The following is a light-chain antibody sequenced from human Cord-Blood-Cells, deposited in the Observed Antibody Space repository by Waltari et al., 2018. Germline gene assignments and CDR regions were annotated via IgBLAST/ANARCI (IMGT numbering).Light chain of an antibody. V-gene: IGKV1-5*01. CDR3: QQYNSYSYT. J-gene: IGKJ2*01. CDR2: DAS. Sequence: DIQMTQSTSTLSASVGDRVTITCRASQSISSWLAWFQQKPGKAPKLLIYDASSLESEVPSRFSGSVSGTEFTLNISILQPDDFATYYCQQYNSYSYTFGHGTNLEIK. CDR1: QSISSW.